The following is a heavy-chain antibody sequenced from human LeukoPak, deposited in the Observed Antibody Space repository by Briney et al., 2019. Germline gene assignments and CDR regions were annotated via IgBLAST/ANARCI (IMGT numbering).Heavy chain of an antibody. CDR1: GGSFSGYY. CDR2: INHSGST. V-gene: IGHV4-34*01. D-gene: IGHD6-19*01. J-gene: IGHJ4*02. CDR3: ARSYSSGWSSRYYFDY. Sequence: SETLSLTCAVSGGSFSGYYWSWVRQPPGKGLEWIGEINHSGSTNYNPSLKSRVTIPVDTSKNQFSLKLSSVTAADTAVYYCARSYSSGWSSRYYFDYWGQGTLVTVSS.